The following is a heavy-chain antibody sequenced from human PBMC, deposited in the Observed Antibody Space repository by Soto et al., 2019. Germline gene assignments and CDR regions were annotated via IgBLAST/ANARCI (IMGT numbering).Heavy chain of an antibody. V-gene: IGHV4-59*02. CDR2: IYHSGRT. Sequence: SEALSLTCSVSGHSVTSYFWNWIRPPPGRGLEWIGYIYHSGRTNYNPSLKSRVTISIDTSKNQFSLNLSSVTAADTAVYYCAGDTGVSCAQGGFQHWGQGTLVTVSS. CDR1: GHSVTSYF. J-gene: IGHJ1*01. CDR3: AGDTGVSCAQGGFQH. D-gene: IGHD2-2*01.